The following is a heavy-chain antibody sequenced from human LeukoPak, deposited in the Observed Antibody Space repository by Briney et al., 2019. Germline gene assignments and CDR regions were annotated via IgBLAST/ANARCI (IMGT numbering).Heavy chain of an antibody. J-gene: IGHJ4*02. CDR3: ARGLIMAVAGRGEFHY. CDR2: IYYSGST. D-gene: IGHD6-13*01. Sequence: SETLSLTCTVSGGSISSYYWSWIRQPPGKGLEWIGYIYYSGSTNYNPSLKSRVTISVDTSKNQFSLKLSSVTAADTAVYYCARGLIMAVAGRGEFHYWGQGTLVTVSS. CDR1: GGSISSYY. V-gene: IGHV4-59*01.